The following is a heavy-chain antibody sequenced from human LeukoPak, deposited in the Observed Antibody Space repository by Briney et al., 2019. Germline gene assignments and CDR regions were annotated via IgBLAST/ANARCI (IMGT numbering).Heavy chain of an antibody. V-gene: IGHV1-69*13. D-gene: IGHD3-10*01. CDR3: ARGRWDYYGSERNWFDP. CDR2: IIPIFGTA. J-gene: IGHJ5*02. CDR1: GGTFSSYA. Sequence: ASVKVSCKASGGTFSSYAISWVRQAPGQGLEWMGGIIPIFGTANYAQKFQGRVTITADESTSTAYVELSSLRSEDTAVYYCARGRWDYYGSERNWFDPWGQGTLVTVSS.